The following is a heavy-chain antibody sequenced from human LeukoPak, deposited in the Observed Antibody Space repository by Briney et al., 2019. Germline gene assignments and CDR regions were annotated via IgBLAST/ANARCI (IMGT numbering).Heavy chain of an antibody. Sequence: ASVKVSCKASGYTFTSYGISWVRQAPGQGLEWMGWISAYNGNTNYAQKLQGRVTMTTDTSTSTAYMELRSLRSDDTAVYYCARGGAGYTMVRGVRLFDYWGQGTLVTVSS. J-gene: IGHJ4*02. CDR3: ARGGAGYTMVRGVRLFDY. CDR2: ISAYNGNT. D-gene: IGHD3-10*01. CDR1: GYTFTSYG. V-gene: IGHV1-18*01.